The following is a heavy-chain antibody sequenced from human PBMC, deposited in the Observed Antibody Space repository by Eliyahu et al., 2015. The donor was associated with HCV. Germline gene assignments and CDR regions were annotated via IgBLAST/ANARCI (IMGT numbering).Heavy chain of an antibody. J-gene: IGHJ4*02. D-gene: IGHD6-19*01. CDR1: GVSIXSSGYY. Sequence: QLQLQESGPGLGKPSXXLSLTCXVSGVSIXSSGYYWDXIRQSPGKGLEWIGTILYSGTTXYNPSLKSRVTVSVDTSKNQFSLNLTSVTAADTAVYFCAKVAGRIEHYFDFWGQGTQVTVSS. V-gene: IGHV4-39*01. CDR2: ILYSGTT. CDR3: AKVAGRIEHYFDF.